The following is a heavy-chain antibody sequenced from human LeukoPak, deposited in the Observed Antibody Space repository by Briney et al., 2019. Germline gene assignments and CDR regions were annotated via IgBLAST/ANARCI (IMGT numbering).Heavy chain of an antibody. CDR2: ISGSGSNT. J-gene: IGHJ2*01. D-gene: IGHD3-22*01. Sequence: PGGSLRLSCAASGFTFSSYAMSWVRQAPGKGLEWVSAISGSGSNTYYADSVKGRFTISRDNSKNTLYLQMNSLRAEDTAVYYCAREPHYYDAIGPFLWGRGTLVTVSS. CDR1: GFTFSSYA. CDR3: AREPHYYDAIGPFL. V-gene: IGHV3-23*01.